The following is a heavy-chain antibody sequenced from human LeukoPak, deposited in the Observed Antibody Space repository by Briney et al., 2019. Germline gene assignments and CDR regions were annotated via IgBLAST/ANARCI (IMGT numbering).Heavy chain of an antibody. V-gene: IGHV1-18*01. D-gene: IGHD3-10*01. Sequence: GASVKVSCKASGYTFTSYGISWVRQAPGQGLEWMGWISAYNGNTNYAQKLQGRVTMTTDTPTSTAYMELRSLRSDDTAVYYCARVVNYYGSGNWFDPWGQGTLVTVSS. CDR3: ARVVNYYGSGNWFDP. CDR1: GYTFTSYG. CDR2: ISAYNGNT. J-gene: IGHJ5*02.